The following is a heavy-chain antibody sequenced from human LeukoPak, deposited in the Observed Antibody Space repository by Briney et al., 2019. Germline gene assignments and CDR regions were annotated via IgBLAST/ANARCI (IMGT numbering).Heavy chain of an antibody. CDR1: GYTFTNYW. D-gene: IGHD6-19*01. Sequence: GESLKISCQGSGYTFTNYWIGWVRQMPGKGLEWMGFIFPRDSDTTYSPSFQGQVTISADKSISTAYLQWSSLKASDTAMYYCARHVGVVAVADIWFDPWGQGTLVTVSS. CDR2: IFPRDSDT. CDR3: ARHVGVVAVADIWFDP. J-gene: IGHJ5*02. V-gene: IGHV5-51*01.